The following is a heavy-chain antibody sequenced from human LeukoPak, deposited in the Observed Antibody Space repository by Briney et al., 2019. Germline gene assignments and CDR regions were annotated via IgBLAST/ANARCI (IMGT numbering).Heavy chain of an antibody. CDR1: GGSVSSGSYY. CDR2: IYHSGST. D-gene: IGHD4-23*01. V-gene: IGHV4-61*01. J-gene: IGHJ6*04. CDR3: ARDRGYTVAYYYGMDV. Sequence: TSETLSLTCTVSGGSVSSGSYYWSWIRQPPGKGLEWVGYIYHSGSTNYNPSLKSRVTISVDTSKNQFSLKATSVTAADTAVYYCARDRGYTVAYYYGMDVWGKGTTVTVSS.